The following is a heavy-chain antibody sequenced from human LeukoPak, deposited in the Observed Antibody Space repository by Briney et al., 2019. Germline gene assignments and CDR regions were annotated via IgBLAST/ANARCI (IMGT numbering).Heavy chain of an antibody. D-gene: IGHD5-24*01. CDR2: IYYSGST. V-gene: IGHV4-59*08. J-gene: IGHJ4*02. CDR1: GGSISSYY. CDR3: ARRFDGYSPFGY. Sequence: SETLSLTCTVSGGSISSYYLSWIRQPPGKGLEWIGYIYYSGSTNYNPSLKSRVTISVDTSKNQFSLKLSSVTAADTAVYYCARRFDGYSPFGYWGQGTLVTVSS.